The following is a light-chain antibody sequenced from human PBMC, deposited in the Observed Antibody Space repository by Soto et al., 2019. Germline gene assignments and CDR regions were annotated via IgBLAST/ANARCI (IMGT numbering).Light chain of an antibody. J-gene: IGKJ2*01. CDR3: QQSYRTLHT. CDR2: AAS. CDR1: QGVSAY. Sequence: DIQMTQSPSSLSASVGDRVTITCRASQGVSAYLLWYQQTQGRAPKLLIYAASNLVSGVPSRFRGSGARTNCARSRSGLQPEDFATYYCQQSYRTLHTFGQGTKLET. V-gene: IGKV1-39*01.